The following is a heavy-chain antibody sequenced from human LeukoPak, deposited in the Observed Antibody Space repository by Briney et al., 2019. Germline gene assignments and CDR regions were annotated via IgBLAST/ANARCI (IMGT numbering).Heavy chain of an antibody. CDR2: INWNGGSI. Sequence: GGSLRLSCAASGLTFDDYGMTWVRQAPGKGLEWVSDINWNGGSIGYADSVKGRLTVSRDNAKNSLYLQMNSLRAEDTALYYCAREKYDSSGYYTDNYYFDYWGQGTLVTVSS. CDR3: AREKYDSSGYYTDNYYFDY. V-gene: IGHV3-20*04. D-gene: IGHD3-22*01. CDR1: GLTFDDYG. J-gene: IGHJ4*02.